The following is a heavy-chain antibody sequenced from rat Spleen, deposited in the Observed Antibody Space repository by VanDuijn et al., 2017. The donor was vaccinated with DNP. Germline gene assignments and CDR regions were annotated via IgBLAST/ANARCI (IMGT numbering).Heavy chain of an antibody. D-gene: IGHD1-11*01. V-gene: IGHV2S12*01. CDR2: VSSGGNT. CDR1: GFSLTNYA. CDR3: ARNYGLMDA. Sequence: QVQLKESGPGLVQPSQTLSLTCTVSGFSLTNYAVGWVRQPPGKGLEWIAAVSSGGNTYYNSGLKSRLSISRDTSKSQVFLKMNSLQTEDTAMYFCARNYGLMDAWGQGVMVTVSS. J-gene: IGHJ2*01.